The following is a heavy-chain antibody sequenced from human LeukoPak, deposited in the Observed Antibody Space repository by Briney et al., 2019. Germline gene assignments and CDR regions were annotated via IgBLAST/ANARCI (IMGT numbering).Heavy chain of an antibody. CDR2: IYTSGST. Sequence: PSETLSLTCTVSGGSISSYYWSWIRQPPGKGLEWIGYIYTSGSTNYNPVLKSRVTISVDTSKNQFSLNLSSVTAADTALYYCARQQWELGAANYYYYMDVWGKGTTVTVCS. CDR1: GGSISSYY. CDR3: ARQQWELGAANYYYYMDV. D-gene: IGHD1-26*01. V-gene: IGHV4-4*09. J-gene: IGHJ6*03.